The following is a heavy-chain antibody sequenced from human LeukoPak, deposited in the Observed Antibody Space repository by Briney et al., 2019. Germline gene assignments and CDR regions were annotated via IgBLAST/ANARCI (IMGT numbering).Heavy chain of an antibody. Sequence: PSETLSLTCTVSGGSISSGSYYWTWIRQPPTEGLEWVGELSHTGNTNYNPSLKSRVTFSVDTSKRQFSLRLKSVTAADTAVYYCARGAYCTSINCYGFDYWGQGILVTVSS. CDR2: LSHTGNT. D-gene: IGHD2-2*01. CDR3: ARGAYCTSINCYGFDY. V-gene: IGHV4-39*07. CDR1: GGSISSGSYY. J-gene: IGHJ4*02.